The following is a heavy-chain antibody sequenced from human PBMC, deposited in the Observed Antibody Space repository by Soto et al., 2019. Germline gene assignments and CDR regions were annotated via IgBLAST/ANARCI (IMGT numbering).Heavy chain of an antibody. CDR2: INPSGGST. D-gene: IGHD2-2*01. V-gene: IGHV1-46*01. CDR1: GYTFTSYY. J-gene: IGHJ6*02. CDR3: ARLHGYCISTSCYGYYGMDV. Sequence: ASVKVSCKASGYTFTSYYMHWVRQAPGQGLEWMGIINPSGGSTSYAQKFQGRVTMTRDTSTSTVYMELSSLRSEDTAVYYCARLHGYCISTSCYGYYGMDVWGQGTTVTVSS.